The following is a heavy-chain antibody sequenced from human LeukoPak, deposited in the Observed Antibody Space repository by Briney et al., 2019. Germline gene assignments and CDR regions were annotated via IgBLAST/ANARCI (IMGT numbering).Heavy chain of an antibody. J-gene: IGHJ4*02. CDR3: ARLATTDLFDY. D-gene: IGHD5-12*01. CDR1: GGTFSNYA. V-gene: IGHV1-69*05. CDR2: IIPIFGTA. Sequence: SVKVSCKASGGTFSNYAISWVRQAPGQGLEWMGGIIPIFGTANYAQKFQGRVTITTDESTSTAYMELSSLRPENTAVYYCARLATTDLFDYWGQGTLVTVSS.